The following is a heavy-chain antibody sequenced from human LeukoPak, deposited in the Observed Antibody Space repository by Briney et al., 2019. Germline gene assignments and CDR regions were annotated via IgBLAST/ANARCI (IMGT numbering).Heavy chain of an antibody. CDR2: ISGSGGST. CDR3: AKDADIVVVVAAPHFDY. D-gene: IGHD2-15*01. CDR1: GFTFSSYA. J-gene: IGHJ4*02. V-gene: IGHV3-23*01. Sequence: GGSLRLSCAASGFTFSSYAMSWVRQAPGKGLEWVSAISGSGGSTYYADSVKGRFTISRDNPKNTLYLQMNSLRAEDTAVYYCAKDADIVVVVAAPHFDYWGQGTLVTVSS.